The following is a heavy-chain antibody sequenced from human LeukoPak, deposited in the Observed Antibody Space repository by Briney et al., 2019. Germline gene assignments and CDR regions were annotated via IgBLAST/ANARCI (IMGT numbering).Heavy chain of an antibody. CDR2: INPNSGGT. V-gene: IGHV1-2*02. CDR1: GYTFTGYY. J-gene: IGHJ4*02. Sequence: ASVKVSCKASGYTFTGYYMHWVRQAPGQGLEWMGWINPNSGGTNYAQKFQGRVTMTRDTSISTAYMELSRLRSDDTAVYYCARKGCGYSYAGRPYGGNSGSFDYWGQGTLVTVSS. D-gene: IGHD4-23*01. CDR3: ARKGCGYSYAGRPYGGNSGSFDY.